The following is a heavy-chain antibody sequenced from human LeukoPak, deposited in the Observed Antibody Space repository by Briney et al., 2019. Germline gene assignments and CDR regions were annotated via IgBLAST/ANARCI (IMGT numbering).Heavy chain of an antibody. CDR3: ARHLVKYNYGSPFDY. D-gene: IGHD5-18*01. Sequence: GESLKISCQGSGYSFRNYWIAWVRQVPGKGLEWMGIVYPGDSDTRYSASFQGQVTISADESTRSAYLQWSSLKASDTAMYYCARHLVKYNYGSPFDYWGQGTLVTVSS. CDR2: VYPGDSDT. J-gene: IGHJ4*02. V-gene: IGHV5-51*01. CDR1: GYSFRNYW.